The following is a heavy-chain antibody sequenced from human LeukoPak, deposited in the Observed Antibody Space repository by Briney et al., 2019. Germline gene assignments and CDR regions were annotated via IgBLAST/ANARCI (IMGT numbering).Heavy chain of an antibody. CDR2: IKQDGSEK. D-gene: IGHD6-19*01. Sequence: GGSLRLSCAASGFTFSSYWMSWVRQAPGKGLEWVANIKQDGSEKYYVDSVKGRFTISRDNAKNSLYLQMNSLRAEDTAVYYCARAEDSSGWYFASFDYWGQGTLVTVSS. J-gene: IGHJ4*02. CDR3: ARAEDSSGWYFASFDY. CDR1: GFTFSSYW. V-gene: IGHV3-7*03.